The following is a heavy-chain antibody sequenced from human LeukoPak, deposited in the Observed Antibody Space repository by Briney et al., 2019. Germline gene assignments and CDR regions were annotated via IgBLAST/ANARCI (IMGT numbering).Heavy chain of an antibody. V-gene: IGHV4-59*01. J-gene: IGHJ4*02. CDR1: NDSIRNYY. CDR2: IYHTGNT. Sequence: SETLSLTCSVSNDSIRNYYWSWIRQPPGKALEWIGYIYHTGNTNYNPSPKSRLTMSIDTSKNQFSLNLNSVTAADTAVYYCARGNYGSGSYYVVDFDYWGQGTLVTVSS. D-gene: IGHD3-10*01. CDR3: ARGNYGSGSYYVVDFDY.